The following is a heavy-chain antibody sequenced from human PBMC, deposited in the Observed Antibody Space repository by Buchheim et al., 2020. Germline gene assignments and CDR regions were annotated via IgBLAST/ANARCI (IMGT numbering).Heavy chain of an antibody. J-gene: IGHJ6*02. CDR1: GYTFTSYD. V-gene: IGHV1-8*01. Sequence: QVQLVQSGAEVKKPGASVKVSCKASGYTFTSYDINWVRQATGQGLEWMGWMNPNSGNTGYAQKFQGRVTMTRNTSISTDYMELSSLRSDDTAVYYCARVSYYDSSGYYDPYYYGMDVWGQGTT. CDR2: MNPNSGNT. CDR3: ARVSYYDSSGYYDPYYYGMDV. D-gene: IGHD3-22*01.